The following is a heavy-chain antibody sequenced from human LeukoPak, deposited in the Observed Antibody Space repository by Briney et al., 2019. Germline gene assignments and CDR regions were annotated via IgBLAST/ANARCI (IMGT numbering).Heavy chain of an antibody. CDR2: IIPIFGTA. CDR1: GGTFSSYA. J-gene: IGHJ6*03. CDR3: ARGATTTVTRRSYYYYYYMDV. Sequence: SVKVSCKASGGTFSSYAISWVRQAPGQGLEWMGGIIPIFGTANYAQKFQGRVTITTDESTSTAYMELSSLRSEDTAVYYCARGATTTVTRRSYYYYYYMDVRGKGTTVTVSS. D-gene: IGHD4-17*01. V-gene: IGHV1-69*05.